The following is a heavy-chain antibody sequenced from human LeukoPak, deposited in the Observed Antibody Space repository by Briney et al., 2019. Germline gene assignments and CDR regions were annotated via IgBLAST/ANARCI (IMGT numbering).Heavy chain of an antibody. D-gene: IGHD6-13*01. CDR2: IPYDGSNK. CDR1: GFTFSSYA. CDR3: ARSSSWYLEGYYYYMDV. V-gene: IGHV3-30*01. J-gene: IGHJ6*03. Sequence: GGSLRLSCAASGFTFSSYAMHWVRQAPGKGLEWVAVIPYDGSNKYYADSVKGRFTISRDNSKNTLYLQMNSLRAEDTAVYYCARSSSWYLEGYYYYMDVWGKGTTVTVSS.